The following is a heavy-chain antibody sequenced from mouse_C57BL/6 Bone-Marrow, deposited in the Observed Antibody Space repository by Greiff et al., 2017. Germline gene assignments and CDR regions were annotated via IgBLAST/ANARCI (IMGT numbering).Heavy chain of an antibody. D-gene: IGHD2-4*01. V-gene: IGHV3-1*01. J-gene: IGHJ1*03. CDR2: ISYSGST. CDR1: GYSITSGYD. CDR3: ARHYDYPYWYFDV. Sequence: DVKLQESGPGMVKPSQSLSLTCTVTGYSITSGYDWHWIRHFPGNKLEWMGYISYSGSTNYNPSLKSRISITHDTSKNHFFLKLNSVTTEDTATYYCARHYDYPYWYFDVWGTGTTVTVSS.